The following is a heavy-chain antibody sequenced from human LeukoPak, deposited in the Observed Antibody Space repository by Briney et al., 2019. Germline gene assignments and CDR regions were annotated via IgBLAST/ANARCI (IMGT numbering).Heavy chain of an antibody. CDR3: AKDPPYYYDSSGYGGGAFDI. Sequence: PGGSLRLSCAASGLSFSTYAMNWVRQAPGKGLEWVSVIIGSGGRTYYADSVKGRFTISRDNSKNTLSLQMNSLRAEDTAVYYCAKDPPYYYDSSGYGGGAFDIWGQGTMVTVSS. CDR2: IIGSGGRT. V-gene: IGHV3-23*01. J-gene: IGHJ3*02. D-gene: IGHD3-22*01. CDR1: GLSFSTYA.